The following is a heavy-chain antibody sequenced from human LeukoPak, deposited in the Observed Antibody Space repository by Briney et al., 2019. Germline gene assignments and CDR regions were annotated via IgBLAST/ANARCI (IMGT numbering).Heavy chain of an antibody. CDR2: IYTSGST. Sequence: SETLSLTCTVSGGSISSYYWSWIRQPAGKGLEWIGRIYTSGSTNYNPSLKSRVTMSVNTSKNQFSLKLSSVTAADTAVYYCARMPISYYYGSGSYFWFDPWGQGTLVTVPS. D-gene: IGHD3-10*01. V-gene: IGHV4-4*07. J-gene: IGHJ5*02. CDR3: ARMPISYYYGSGSYFWFDP. CDR1: GGSISSYY.